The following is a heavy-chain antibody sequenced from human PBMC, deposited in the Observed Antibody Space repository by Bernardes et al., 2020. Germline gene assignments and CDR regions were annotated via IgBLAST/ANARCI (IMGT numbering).Heavy chain of an antibody. CDR2: IYYSGST. CDR3: ARLAIFGAD. D-gene: IGHD3-3*01. CDR1: GGSISSSSYY. J-gene: IGHJ4*02. V-gene: IGHV4-39*01. Sequence: SETLSLTCTVSGGSISSSSYYWGWIRQPPGKGLEWIGSIYYSGSTYYNPSLKSRVTISVDTSKNQFSLKLSSVTAADTAVYYCARLAIFGADWGQGTLVTVSS.